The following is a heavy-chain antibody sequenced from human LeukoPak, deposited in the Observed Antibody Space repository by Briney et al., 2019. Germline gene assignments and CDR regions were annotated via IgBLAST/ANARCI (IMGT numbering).Heavy chain of an antibody. CDR3: ARETIGSGSSWGHYYMDV. Sequence: SETLSLTCTVSGGSISSYHWSWIRQPPGTGLEWIAYVSYSGSTKYNSSLQSRVTISIDTSKNQVSLKLSSVTAADTAVYYCARETIGSGSSWGHYYMDVWGKGTTVTVSS. D-gene: IGHD3-10*01. J-gene: IGHJ6*03. CDR2: VSYSGST. CDR1: GGSISSYH. V-gene: IGHV4-59*01.